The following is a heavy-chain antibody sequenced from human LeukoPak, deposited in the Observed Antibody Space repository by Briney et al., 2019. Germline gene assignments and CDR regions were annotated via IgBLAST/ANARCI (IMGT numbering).Heavy chain of an antibody. CDR2: IYSGGTT. D-gene: IGHD3-10*01. V-gene: IGHV3-53*01. Sequence: GGSLRVSCAASGFTVSSNYMSWVRQAPGKGLEWVSVIYSGGTTYFADSVKGRFTISRDNSRNTLYLQMNSLRAEDTAVYYCAKGGVNLSSDYWGQGTLVTVSS. CDR3: AKGGVNLSSDY. CDR1: GFTVSSNY. J-gene: IGHJ4*02.